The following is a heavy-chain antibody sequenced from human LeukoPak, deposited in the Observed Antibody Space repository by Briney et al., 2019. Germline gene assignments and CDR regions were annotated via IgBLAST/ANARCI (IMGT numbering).Heavy chain of an antibody. CDR2: IYHSGST. V-gene: IGHV4-39*07. Sequence: SETLSLTCTVSGGSISSSSYYWGWIRQPPGKGLEWIGSIYHSGSTNYNPSLKSRVTISVDKSKNQFSLKLSSVTAADTAVYYCARFVVVVNGFDYWGQGTLVTVSS. J-gene: IGHJ4*02. CDR3: ARFVVVVNGFDY. D-gene: IGHD3-22*01. CDR1: GGSISSSSYY.